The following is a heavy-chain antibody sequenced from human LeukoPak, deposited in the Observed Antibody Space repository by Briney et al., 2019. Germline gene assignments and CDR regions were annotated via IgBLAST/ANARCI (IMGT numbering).Heavy chain of an antibody. CDR2: INPHSGGT. CDR3: ARFDQVSETAGGY. J-gene: IGHJ4*02. Sequence: SVKVSCKASGYTFTDYYVHWVRQAPGQGLEWMGWINPHSGGTNYAQKFQGRVTMTRDTSISTAYMELSRVTSDDTAVYYCARFDQVSETAGGYWGQGTLVTVSS. V-gene: IGHV1-2*02. D-gene: IGHD5/OR15-5a*01. CDR1: GYTFTDYY.